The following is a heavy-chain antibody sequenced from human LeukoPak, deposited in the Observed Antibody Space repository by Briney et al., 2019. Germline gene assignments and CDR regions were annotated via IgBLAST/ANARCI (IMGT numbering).Heavy chain of an antibody. Sequence: ASVKVSRKASGYTFTGYYMHWVRQAPGQGLEWMGRINPNSGGTNYAQKFQGRVTMTRDTSISTAYMELSRLRSDDTAVYYCARDLGAVAGYDYWGQGTLVTVSS. J-gene: IGHJ4*02. CDR3: ARDLGAVAGYDY. D-gene: IGHD6-19*01. CDR2: INPNSGGT. CDR1: GYTFTGYY. V-gene: IGHV1-2*06.